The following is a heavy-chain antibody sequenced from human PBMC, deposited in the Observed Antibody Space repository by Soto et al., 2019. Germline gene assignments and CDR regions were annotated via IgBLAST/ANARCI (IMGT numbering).Heavy chain of an antibody. CDR3: VRERTIFGVAPGGGVDV. J-gene: IGHJ6*02. Sequence: SQTLSLTCAVSGGSISTSDYTWSWIRQPPGRGLEWIGSVYHSGATHYMPSLKNRLTMSLDKSKNQFSLDLTSVTAADTAVYYCVRERTIFGVAPGGGVDVWGQGTTVTVSS. D-gene: IGHD3-3*01. CDR1: GGSISTSDYT. V-gene: IGHV4-30-2*01. CDR2: VYHSGAT.